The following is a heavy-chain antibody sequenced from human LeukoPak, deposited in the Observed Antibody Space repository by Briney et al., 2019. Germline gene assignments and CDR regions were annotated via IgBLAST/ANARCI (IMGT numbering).Heavy chain of an antibody. CDR2: ISSSGSTT. J-gene: IGHJ4*02. CDR3: ARGRDGDYVPLDY. V-gene: IGHV3-48*03. Sequence: GGPLRLSCAASGFTFSSYEMNWVRQAPGKGLEWVSYISSSGSTTYYADSVKGRFTISRDNAKKSLYLQMNSLRAEDTAVYYCARGRDGDYVPLDYWGQGTLVTVSS. CDR1: GFTFSSYE. D-gene: IGHD4-17*01.